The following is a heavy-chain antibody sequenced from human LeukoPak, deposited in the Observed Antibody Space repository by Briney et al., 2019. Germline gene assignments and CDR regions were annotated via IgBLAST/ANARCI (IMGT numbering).Heavy chain of an antibody. CDR2: ISGGGDTT. CDR3: AXDAGDGGYYYYMDV. Sequence: GGSLRLSCAASGFTFYNYAMSWVRQAPGKGLEWVSSISGGGDTTYYADSVKGRFTISRDTSQNTLFLQLNSLRAEDTAIYYCAXDAGDGGYYYYMDVWGKGTPVTVSS. CDR1: GFTFYNYA. V-gene: IGHV3-23*01. J-gene: IGHJ6*03. D-gene: IGHD3-16*01.